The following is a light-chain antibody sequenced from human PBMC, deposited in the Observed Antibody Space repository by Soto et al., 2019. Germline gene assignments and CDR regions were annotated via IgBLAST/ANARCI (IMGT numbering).Light chain of an antibody. CDR2: DAS. Sequence: DIQMTQSPSSLSASVGDRVTITCRASQSISSYLNWYQQKPGKAPKLLIYDASSLQSGVPSRFSGSGSGTDFTLTISSLQPEDFATYYCQQSYRTPPTFGQGTRLEI. V-gene: IGKV1-39*01. J-gene: IGKJ5*01. CDR1: QSISSY. CDR3: QQSYRTPPT.